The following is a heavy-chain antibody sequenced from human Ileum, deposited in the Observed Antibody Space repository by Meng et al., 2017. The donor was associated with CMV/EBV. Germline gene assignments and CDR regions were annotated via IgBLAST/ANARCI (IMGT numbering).Heavy chain of an antibody. V-gene: IGHV3-21*01. CDR2: IGGTGSGI. CDR1: GFSFSRYS. J-gene: IGHJ6*02. Sequence: RGSLRLSCAASGFSFSRYSMNWLRQAPGKGLEWVSSIGGTGSGIYYPDSVKGRFTISRDNARNTLYLEMSSLRAEDTAVYYCTRDRLEGDFSGPGFWGQGTAVTVSS. D-gene: IGHD3-16*02. CDR3: TRDRLEGDFSGPGF.